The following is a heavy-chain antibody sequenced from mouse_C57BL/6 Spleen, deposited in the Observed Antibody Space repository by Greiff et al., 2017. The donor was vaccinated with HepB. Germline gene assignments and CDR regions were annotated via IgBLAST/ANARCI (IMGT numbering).Heavy chain of an antibody. Sequence: QVQLQQSGAELVRPGASVTLSCKASGYTFTDYEMHWVKQTPVHGLEWIGAIDPEPGGTAYNQKFKGKAILTADKSSSTSYMELRSLTSEDSAVYYCTRKLGRGYFDVWGTGTTVTVSS. CDR3: TRKLGRGYFDV. CDR1: GYTFTDYE. D-gene: IGHD4-1*01. J-gene: IGHJ1*03. CDR2: IDPEPGGT. V-gene: IGHV1-15*01.